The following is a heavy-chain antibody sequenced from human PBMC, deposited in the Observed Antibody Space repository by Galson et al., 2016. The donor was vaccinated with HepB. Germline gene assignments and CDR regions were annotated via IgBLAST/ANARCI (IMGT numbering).Heavy chain of an antibody. CDR1: GYKFSGYW. Sequence: QSGAEVKRPGESLRMSCQGFGYKFSGYWIAWMRQMPGKGLEWMGIIYPGDSDTRYNPSFQGQITISADKSINTAYLRWSSLKASDTAIYYCATTLNVSCGGGRGVGTAYEHWGEGALVAVSS. CDR3: ATTLNVSCGGGRGVGTAYEH. D-gene: IGHD2-21*01. J-gene: IGHJ4*02. V-gene: IGHV5-51*01. CDR2: IYPGDSDT.